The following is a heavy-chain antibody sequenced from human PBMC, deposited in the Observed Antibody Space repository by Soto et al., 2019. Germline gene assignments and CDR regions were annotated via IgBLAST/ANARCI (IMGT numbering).Heavy chain of an antibody. CDR2: ISYYLSNK. J-gene: IGHJ5*02. D-gene: IGHD2-2*01. CDR1: GFTFSSYA. Sequence: PGGSLRLSCAASGFTFSSYAMHWVRQAPVNGLEFVAVISYYLSNKYYADSVKGRFTISRYNSKNTLYLQMHSLRPYYTASYYCSRXXLXNAYCLSTFGYRLHWFDPWGQGTLVTVSS. V-gene: IGHV3-30-3*01. CDR3: SRXXLXNAYCLSTFGYRLHWFDP.